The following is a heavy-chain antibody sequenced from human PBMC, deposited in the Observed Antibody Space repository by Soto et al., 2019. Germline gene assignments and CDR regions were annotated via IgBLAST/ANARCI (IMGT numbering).Heavy chain of an antibody. J-gene: IGHJ6*02. CDR1: GCSISSYY. CDR2: IYYSGST. D-gene: IGHD4-17*01. V-gene: IGHV4-59*12. Sequence: PSETLSLTCTVSGCSISSYYWIWIRQPPGKGLEWIGYIYYSGSTNYNPSLKSRVTISVDTSKNQFSLQLNSVTPEDTAVYYCARDIADYGEPFYWYYGMDVWGQGTTVTVSS. CDR3: ARDIADYGEPFYWYYGMDV.